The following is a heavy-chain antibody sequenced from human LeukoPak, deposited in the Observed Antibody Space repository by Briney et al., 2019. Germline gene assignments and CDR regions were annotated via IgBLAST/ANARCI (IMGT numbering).Heavy chain of an antibody. CDR1: GYTFTYYV. V-gene: IGHV1-8*02. Sequence: ASVKVSCKTSGYTFTYYVINWVRQATGQGLEWMGWMNPNSGNTGYAQKFQGRVTMTRNTSISTAYMELSSLRSEDTAVYYCARRIVVVVAATDYYYYMDVWGKGTTVTVSS. D-gene: IGHD2-15*01. J-gene: IGHJ6*03. CDR2: MNPNSGNT. CDR3: ARRIVVVVAATDYYYYMDV.